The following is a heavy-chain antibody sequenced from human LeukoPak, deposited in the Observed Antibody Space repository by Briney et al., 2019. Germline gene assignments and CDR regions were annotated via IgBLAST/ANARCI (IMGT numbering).Heavy chain of an antibody. CDR2: INPNSGGT. CDR3: ARPPGSGYDLRFGF. CDR1: GYTFTVYF. Sequence: GASVKVSCKASGYTFTVYFMHWVRQAPGQGLEWMGWINPNSGGTNYAQKFQGRVTMTRDTSISTAYMELSRLTSDDTAVYYCARPPGSGYDLRFGFWGQGTLVTVSS. J-gene: IGHJ4*02. V-gene: IGHV1-2*02. D-gene: IGHD5-12*01.